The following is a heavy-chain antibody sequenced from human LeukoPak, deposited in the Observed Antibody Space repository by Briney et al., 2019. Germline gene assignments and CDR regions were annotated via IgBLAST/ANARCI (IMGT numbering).Heavy chain of an antibody. J-gene: IGHJ4*02. CDR3: AVVRGYFDY. D-gene: IGHD3-10*01. Sequence: PSETLSLTCTVSGGSISSSSYYWGWIRPPPGKGLEWIGSMDYSGSTYFNPSLKSRVAISVGTSQNQFSLKLSSVTAADTAVYYCAVVRGYFDYWGQGTLVSVSS. CDR2: MDYSGST. CDR1: GGSISSSSYY. V-gene: IGHV4-39*01.